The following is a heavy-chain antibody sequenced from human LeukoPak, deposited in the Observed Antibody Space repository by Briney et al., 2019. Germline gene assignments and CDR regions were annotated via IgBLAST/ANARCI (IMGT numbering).Heavy chain of an antibody. CDR3: ARDRRYCSSTSCYAGAFGY. Sequence: ASVKVSCKASGHTFTGYYMHWVRQAPGQGLEWMGWINPNSGGTNYAQKFQGRVTMTRDTFISTAYMELSRLRSDDTAVYYCARDRRYCSSTSCYAGAFGYWGQGTLVTVSS. D-gene: IGHD2-2*01. CDR1: GHTFTGYY. V-gene: IGHV1-2*02. CDR2: INPNSGGT. J-gene: IGHJ4*02.